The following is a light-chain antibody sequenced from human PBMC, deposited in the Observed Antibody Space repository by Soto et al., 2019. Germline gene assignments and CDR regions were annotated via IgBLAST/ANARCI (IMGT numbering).Light chain of an antibody. CDR3: QQYNNWPPWT. J-gene: IGKJ1*01. Sequence: ETLMTQSPATLSVSPGERATLSCRASQSVSSYLLWYQQKRGQAPRLLIYDASNRATGIPAGFSGSGSGTDFTLTISSLEPEDFAVYYCQQYNNWPPWTFGQGTKVDI. CDR1: QSVSSY. CDR2: DAS. V-gene: IGKV3-11*01.